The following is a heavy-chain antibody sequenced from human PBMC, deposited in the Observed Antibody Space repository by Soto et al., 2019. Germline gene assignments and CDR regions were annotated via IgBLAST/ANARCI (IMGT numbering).Heavy chain of an antibody. V-gene: IGHV3-15*07. D-gene: IGHD4-17*01. CDR1: GFTFKDAW. Sequence: EVQLVESGGGLVQPGGSLRLSCAASGFTFKDAWMNWVRQAPGKGLEWVGRIMRTGDNEPTAYAAPVKGRFTISRDDSENTLYRQMNSLKTEDTGVYYCTTVGTVNPWYYYGLDVWGHGTTVTVS. CDR3: TTVGTVNPWYYYGLDV. CDR2: IMRTGDNEPT. J-gene: IGHJ6*02.